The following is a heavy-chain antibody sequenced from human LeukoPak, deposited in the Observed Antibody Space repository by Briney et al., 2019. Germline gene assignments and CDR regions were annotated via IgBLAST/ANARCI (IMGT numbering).Heavy chain of an antibody. J-gene: IGHJ4*02. V-gene: IGHV4-59*08. CDR3: AGYAATVTTNDY. CDR1: GGSISGYY. CDR2: IYYSGST. D-gene: IGHD6-25*01. Sequence: SQTLSLPCTVSGGSISGYYWSWIRQPPGKGLEWIGFIYYSGSTNYNPSLKSRVTISVDTSKNQFSLNLSSVSAADPAVYYCAGYAATVTTNDYWGQGTLVTVSS.